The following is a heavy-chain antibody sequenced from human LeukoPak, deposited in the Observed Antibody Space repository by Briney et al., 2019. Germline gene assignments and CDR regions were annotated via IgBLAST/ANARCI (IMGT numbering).Heavy chain of an antibody. D-gene: IGHD2-15*01. Sequence: PSETLSLTCTVSGGSMSNYYWSWIRQPPGKGLEWIGYISYSGSTNYNPSLKSRVTISVDTSKNQFSLKLSSVTAADTAVYYCAGVDEDRRYCSGGSCSPDAFDIWGQGTMVTVSS. J-gene: IGHJ3*02. V-gene: IGHV4-59*01. CDR2: ISYSGST. CDR1: GGSMSNYY. CDR3: AGVDEDRRYCSGGSCSPDAFDI.